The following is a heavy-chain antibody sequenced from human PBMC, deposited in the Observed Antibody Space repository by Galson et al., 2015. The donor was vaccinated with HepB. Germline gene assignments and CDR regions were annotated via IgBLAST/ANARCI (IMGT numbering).Heavy chain of an antibody. V-gene: IGHV3-21*01. CDR2: ISSSSSYI. D-gene: IGHD3-22*01. CDR3: ARGHLGHNYYDSSGYYKGYDAFDI. CDR1: GFTFSSYS. J-gene: IGHJ3*02. Sequence: SLRLSCAASGFTFSSYSMNWVRQAPGKGLEWVSSISSSSSYIYYADSVKGRFTISRDNAKNSLYLQMNSLRAEDTAVYYCARGHLGHNYYDSSGYYKGYDAFDIWGQGTMVTVSS.